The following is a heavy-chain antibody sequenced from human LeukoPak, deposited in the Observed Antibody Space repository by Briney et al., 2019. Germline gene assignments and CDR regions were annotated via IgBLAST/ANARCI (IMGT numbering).Heavy chain of an antibody. D-gene: IGHD6-19*01. CDR1: GFTFSTYW. J-gene: IGHJ4*02. Sequence: GGSLRFSCAASGFTFSTYWMHWVRKAPGKGLVWVSRINSDGSRKPSADSVNGRLTISRDNAKNTLYLQMNSLRAEDTAVYYCAKDGQYSSGWYEEYYFDYWGQGTLVTVSS. V-gene: IGHV3-74*01. CDR2: INSDGSRK. CDR3: AKDGQYSSGWYEEYYFDY.